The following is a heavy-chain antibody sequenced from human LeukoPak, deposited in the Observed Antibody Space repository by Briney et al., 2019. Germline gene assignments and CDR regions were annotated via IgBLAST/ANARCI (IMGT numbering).Heavy chain of an antibody. V-gene: IGHV3-21*04. CDR3: AKDETMVRGLFDY. Sequence: PGGSLTLSCAASRFTFSSYSMNWVRQAPGKGLEWVSSISSSSSYIYYADSVKGRFTISRDNSKNSLYLQMNSLRTEDTALYYCAKDETMVRGLFDYWGQGTLVTVSS. J-gene: IGHJ4*02. CDR1: RFTFSSYS. D-gene: IGHD3-10*01. CDR2: ISSSSSYI.